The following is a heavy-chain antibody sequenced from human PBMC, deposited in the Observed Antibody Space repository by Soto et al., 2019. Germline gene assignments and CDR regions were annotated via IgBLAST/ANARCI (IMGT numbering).Heavy chain of an antibody. V-gene: IGHV3-23*01. D-gene: IGHD6-19*01. CDR1: GFTFSSYA. CDR2: ISGSGGST. J-gene: IGHJ3*02. Sequence: GGSLRLSCAASGFTFSSYAMSWVRQAPGKGLEWVSAISGSGGSTYYADSVKGRFTISRDNSKNTLYLQMNSLRAEDTAVYYCAKDRRYSSGSRDAFDSWGQGTMVTVSS. CDR3: AKDRRYSSGSRDAFDS.